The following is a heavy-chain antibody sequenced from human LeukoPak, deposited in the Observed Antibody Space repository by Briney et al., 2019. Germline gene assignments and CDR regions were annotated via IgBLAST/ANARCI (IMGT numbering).Heavy chain of an antibody. D-gene: IGHD3-22*01. J-gene: IGHJ4*01. Sequence: PSETLSLTCIVCGGSVSSTNYYWGWFRQPPGKGLEWIGSIYYSGYTYYNPSLKSRLTMSVDTSRNQFSLELSSVTAADTAVYYCARHDYDSSGYRRDYYFDYWGHGTLVTVSS. CDR3: ARHDYDSSGYRRDYYFDY. CDR2: IYYSGYT. V-gene: IGHV4-39*01. CDR1: GGSVSSTNYY.